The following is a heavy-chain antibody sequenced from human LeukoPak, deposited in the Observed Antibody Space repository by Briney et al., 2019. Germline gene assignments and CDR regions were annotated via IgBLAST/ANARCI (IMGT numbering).Heavy chain of an antibody. CDR1: GYTFTGYY. D-gene: IGHD3-10*01. CDR2: INPNSGGT. J-gene: IGHJ4*02. V-gene: IGHV1-2*02. Sequence: GASVKVSSKASGYTFTGYYMHWVRQAPGHGLEWMGWINPNSGGTNYAQKFQGRVTMTRDTSISTAYMELSRLRSDDTAVYYCARDWYCYGSGSHDYWGQGTLVTVSS. CDR3: ARDWYCYGSGSHDY.